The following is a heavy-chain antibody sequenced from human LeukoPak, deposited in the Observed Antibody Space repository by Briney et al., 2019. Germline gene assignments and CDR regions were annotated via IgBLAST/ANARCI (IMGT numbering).Heavy chain of an antibody. Sequence: ASVKVSCKASGGTFSSYAISWVRQAPGQGLEWMGGIIPIFGTANYAQKFQGRVTITAGKSTSTAYMELSSLRSEDTAVYYCACSQGLIQRALWIYFDYWGQGTLVTVSS. D-gene: IGHD1-1*01. CDR3: ACSQGLIQRALWIYFDY. V-gene: IGHV1-69*06. CDR1: GGTFSSYA. J-gene: IGHJ4*02. CDR2: IIPIFGTA.